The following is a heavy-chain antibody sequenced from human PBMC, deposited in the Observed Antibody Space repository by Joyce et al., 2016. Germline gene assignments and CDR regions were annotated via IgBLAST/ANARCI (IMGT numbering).Heavy chain of an antibody. Sequence: VQLVESGGGVVQPGRSLRLSCAASGFNFSNYAMHWVRQAPGKGLEWVAGVSNDGTNTNHADSVKGRLTISRDSSKNTVHLQMNSLRTEETAVYFCSRGAKRVIRGVFENWGQGTLVTVSP. V-gene: IGHV3-30-3*01. CDR1: GFNFSNYA. CDR3: SRGAKRVIRGVFEN. CDR2: VSNDGTNT. D-gene: IGHD3-10*01. J-gene: IGHJ4*01.